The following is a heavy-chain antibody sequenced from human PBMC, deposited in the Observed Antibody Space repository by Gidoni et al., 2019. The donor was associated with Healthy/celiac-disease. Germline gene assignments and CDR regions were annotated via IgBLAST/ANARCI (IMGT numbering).Heavy chain of an antibody. Sequence: QVQLVQSGAEVKKPGASVKISCKASGYTFTRYYMHWVRQAPGQGLEWMGIINPSGVSTSYAQKLQGRVTMTRATSTSTVYMELSSLRSEDTAVYYCARDLSYSSSWSTLDYWGQGTLVTVSS. CDR1: GYTFTRYY. CDR3: ARDLSYSSSWSTLDY. J-gene: IGHJ4*02. D-gene: IGHD6-13*01. CDR2: INPSGVST. V-gene: IGHV1-46*04.